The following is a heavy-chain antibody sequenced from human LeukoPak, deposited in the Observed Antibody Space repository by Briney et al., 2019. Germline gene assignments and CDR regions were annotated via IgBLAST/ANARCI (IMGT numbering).Heavy chain of an antibody. D-gene: IGHD3-22*01. CDR3: ARLSSGYYYDSY. Sequence: GGSLRLSCAGPGFTFSAYSLNWVRQAPGKGLEWGSYISSGAGDTYYADSVKGRFTISRDNAQNSLYLQMNGLRDEDTAVYHCARLSSGYYYDSYWGQGTLVTVSS. J-gene: IGHJ4*02. V-gene: IGHV3-48*02. CDR1: GFTFSAYS. CDR2: ISSGAGDT.